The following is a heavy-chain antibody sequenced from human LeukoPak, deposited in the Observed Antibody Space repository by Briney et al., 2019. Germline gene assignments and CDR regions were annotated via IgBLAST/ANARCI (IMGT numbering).Heavy chain of an antibody. Sequence: GGSLRLSGAGSGFTFSSYAMSWVRQAPGKGLKWVTTINYNGDGTYYADSVKGRFTISRDNSYNTVSLQMNSLRDEDTGVYYCVKDYGSSGFWGLLDAFDIWGQGTKVTVSS. D-gene: IGHD3-22*01. J-gene: IGHJ3*02. CDR3: VKDYGSSGFWGLLDAFDI. CDR2: INYNGDGT. CDR1: GFTFSSYA. V-gene: IGHV3-23*01.